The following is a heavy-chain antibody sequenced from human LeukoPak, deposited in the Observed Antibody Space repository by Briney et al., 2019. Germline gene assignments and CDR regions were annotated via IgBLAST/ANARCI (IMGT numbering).Heavy chain of an antibody. CDR1: GFTFSSYS. CDR3: ARAHSSGWYYFDY. Sequence: GGSLRLSCAASGFTFSSYSMNWVRQAPGKGLEWVSSISSSSSYIYYADSVKGRFTISRDNAKNSLYPQMNSLRAEDTAVYYCARAHSSGWYYFDYWGQGTLVTVSS. CDR2: ISSSSSYI. J-gene: IGHJ4*02. V-gene: IGHV3-21*01. D-gene: IGHD6-19*01.